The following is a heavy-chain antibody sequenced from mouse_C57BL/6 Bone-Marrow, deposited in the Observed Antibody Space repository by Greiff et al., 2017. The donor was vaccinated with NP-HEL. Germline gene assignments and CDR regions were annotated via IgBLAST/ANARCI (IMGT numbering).Heavy chain of an antibody. CDR1: GFNIKDDY. J-gene: IGHJ4*01. CDR2: IDPENGDT. D-gene: IGHD3-3*01. Sequence: VQLQQSGAELVRPGASVKLSCTASGFNIKDDYMHWVKQRPEQGLEWIGWIDPENGDTESASKFQGKATITADTSSNTAYLQLSSLTSEDTAVYYCTTRGYDAMDYWGQGTSVTVSS. V-gene: IGHV14-4*01. CDR3: TTRGYDAMDY.